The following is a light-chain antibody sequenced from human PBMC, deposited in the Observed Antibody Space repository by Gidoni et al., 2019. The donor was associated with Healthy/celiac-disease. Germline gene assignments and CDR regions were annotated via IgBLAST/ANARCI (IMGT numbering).Light chain of an antibody. CDR2: KAS. CDR3: QQYNSDSWT. V-gene: IGKV1-5*03. CDR1: QSISSW. Sequence: IQMTQSPSTLSASVGDRVTITCRASQSISSWLAWYQQKPGKAPKLLIYKASSLESGVPSRFSGSGSGTEFTLTISSLQPDDFATYYCQQYNSDSWTFGQGTKVEIK. J-gene: IGKJ1*01.